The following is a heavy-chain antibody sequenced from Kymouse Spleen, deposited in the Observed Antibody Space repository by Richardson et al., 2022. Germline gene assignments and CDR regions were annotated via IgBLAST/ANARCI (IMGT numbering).Heavy chain of an antibody. CDR3: TTAPNWNYGAFDI. CDR2: IKSKTDGGTT. V-gene: IGHV3-15*01. Sequence: EVQLVESGGGLVKPGGSLRLSCAASGFTFSNAWMSWVRQAPGKGLEWVGRIKSKTDGGTTDYAAPVKGRFTISRDDSKNTLYLQMNSLKTEDTAVYYCTTAPNWNYGAFDIWGQGTMVTVSS. CDR1: GFTFSNAW. D-gene: IGHD1-7*01. J-gene: IGHJ3*02.